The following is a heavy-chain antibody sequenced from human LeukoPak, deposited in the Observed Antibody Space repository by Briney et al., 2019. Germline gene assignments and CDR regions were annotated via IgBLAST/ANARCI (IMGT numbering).Heavy chain of an antibody. V-gene: IGHV3-53*01. Sequence: GGSLRLSCAASGFIVSSNYMSWVRQAPGKGLEWVSVIYSGGSTYYADSMKGRFTISRDNSKNTVYLQMNSLRAEDTAVYYCARVPYGNYHYYYMDVWGKRTTVTVSS. CDR1: GFIVSSNY. J-gene: IGHJ6*03. D-gene: IGHD3-10*01. CDR2: IYSGGST. CDR3: ARVPYGNYHYYYMDV.